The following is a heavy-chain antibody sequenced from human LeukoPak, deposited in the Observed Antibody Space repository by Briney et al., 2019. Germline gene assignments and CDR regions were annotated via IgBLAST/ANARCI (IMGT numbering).Heavy chain of an antibody. CDR1: GIAVTGNY. D-gene: IGHD1-26*01. J-gene: IGHJ4*02. CDR2: ISINTDT. Sequence: GGSLRLSCAASGIAVTGNYMSWVRQPPGKGLEWVSFISINTDTFYADSVRGRFTISRDSSENTLFLQMNSLRDEDSAVYYCAIAQSWDELFDSWGQGTLLTVSS. CDR3: AIAQSWDELFDS. V-gene: IGHV3-53*01.